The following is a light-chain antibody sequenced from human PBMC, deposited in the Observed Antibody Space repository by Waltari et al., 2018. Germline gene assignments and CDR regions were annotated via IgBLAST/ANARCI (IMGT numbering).Light chain of an antibody. J-gene: IGLJ3*02. Sequence: QLVLTQSPSASASLGASVKLTCTLSSGNSSYAISWHQQQPEKGPRYLMKLSSDGSHSKADGIPDRFSGSSSGAERYLIISSLQSEDEADYYCQTWGTGIHWVFGGGTKLTVL. CDR1: SGNSSYA. CDR2: LSSDGSH. CDR3: QTWGTGIHWV. V-gene: IGLV4-69*01.